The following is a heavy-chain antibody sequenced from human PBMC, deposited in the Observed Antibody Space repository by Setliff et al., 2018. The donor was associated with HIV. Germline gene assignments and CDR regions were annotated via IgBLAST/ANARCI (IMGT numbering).Heavy chain of an antibody. V-gene: IGHV1-2*04. CDR3: ARAYGDYAAEYFQH. Sequence: ASVKVSCKASGYTFTGYYMHWVRQAPGQGLEWMGWINPNSGGTNYAQKFQGWVTMTRDTSISTAYMELSRLRSDDTAVYYCARAYGDYAAEYFQHWGQGTCGHRLL. CDR1: GYTFTGYY. J-gene: IGHJ1*01. CDR2: INPNSGGT. D-gene: IGHD4-17*01.